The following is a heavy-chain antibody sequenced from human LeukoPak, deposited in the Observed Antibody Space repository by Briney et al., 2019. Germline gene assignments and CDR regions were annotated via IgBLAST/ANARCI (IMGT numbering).Heavy chain of an antibody. V-gene: IGHV4-59*01. CDR3: ARSYDSSGYYYVFDY. J-gene: IGHJ4*02. CDR2: IYYSGST. Sequence: SETLSLTCTVSGGSIKSYFWSWIRQPPGKGLEWIGHIYYSGSTNHNPSLKSRVTISVDTSKNQFSLKLSSVTAADTAVYYCARSYDSSGYYYVFDYWGQGTLVTVSS. CDR1: GGSIKSYF. D-gene: IGHD3-22*01.